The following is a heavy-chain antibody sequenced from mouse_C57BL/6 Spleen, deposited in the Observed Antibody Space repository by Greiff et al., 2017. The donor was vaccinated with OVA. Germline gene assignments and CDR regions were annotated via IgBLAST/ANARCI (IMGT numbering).Heavy chain of an antibody. CDR3: ARDPYYYGSSLFAY. CDR2: ISYDGSN. Sequence: ESGPGLVKPSQSLSLTCSVTGYSITSGYYWNWIRQFPGNKLEWMGYISYDGSNNYNPSLKNRISITRDTSKNQFFLKLNSVTTEDTATYYCARDPYYYGSSLFAYWGQGTLVTVSA. D-gene: IGHD1-1*01. CDR1: GYSITSGYY. J-gene: IGHJ3*01. V-gene: IGHV3-6*01.